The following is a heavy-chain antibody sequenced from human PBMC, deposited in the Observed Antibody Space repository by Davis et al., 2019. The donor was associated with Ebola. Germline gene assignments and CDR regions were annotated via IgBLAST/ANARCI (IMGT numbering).Heavy chain of an antibody. CDR2: ISYHGGNT. V-gene: IGHV3-30*03. J-gene: IGHJ6*02. CDR3: GRVIFFPGIGMDV. CDR1: GFTFSDYG. D-gene: IGHD1-14*01. Sequence: GESLKISCAASGFTFSDYGMHWVRQAPGKGLEWVAFISYHGGNTFYADSVRGRFTISRDNAKNTLYLQMNSLRAEDTAVYYCGRVIFFPGIGMDVWGQGTTVTVSS.